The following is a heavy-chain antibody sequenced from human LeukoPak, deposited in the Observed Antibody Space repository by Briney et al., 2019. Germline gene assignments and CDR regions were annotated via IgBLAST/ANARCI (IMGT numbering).Heavy chain of an antibody. CDR3: ARTYCSSTSCQSGY. CDR1: GYTFTSYG. CDR2: ISAYNGNT. Sequence: ASVKVSCKASGYTFTSYGISWVRQAPGQGLEWMGWISAYNGNTNYAQKLQGRVTMTTDTSTSTAYMELRSLRSDDTAVYYCARTYCSSTSCQSGYWGQGTPVTVSS. J-gene: IGHJ4*02. V-gene: IGHV1-18*01. D-gene: IGHD2-2*01.